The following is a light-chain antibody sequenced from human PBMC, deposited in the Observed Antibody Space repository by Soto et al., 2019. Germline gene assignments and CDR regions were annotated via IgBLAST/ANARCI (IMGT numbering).Light chain of an antibody. V-gene: IGLV4-69*01. J-gene: IGLJ2*01. Sequence: QPVLTQSPSASASLGASVKLTCTLSSGHSSYAIAWHQKQPGKGPRYLMDLNNDGSHTKGDGIPDRFSGSSSGADRFLIISSLQSEDEAAYYCQTWGTGFQFFGGGTKLTV. CDR2: LNNDGSH. CDR3: QTWGTGFQF. CDR1: SGHSSYA.